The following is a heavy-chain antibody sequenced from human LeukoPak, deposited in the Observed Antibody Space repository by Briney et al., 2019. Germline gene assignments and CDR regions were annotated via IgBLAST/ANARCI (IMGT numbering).Heavy chain of an antibody. J-gene: IGHJ4*02. Sequence: SETLSLTCTVSGGSISSGGYYWSWIRQPPGKGLEWIGYIYHSGSTYYNPSLQSRVTISVDRSKNQFSLKLSSVTAADTAVYYCARWIAAAGTNYFDYWGQGTLVTVSS. CDR1: GGSISSGGYY. CDR2: IYHSGST. V-gene: IGHV4-30-2*01. CDR3: ARWIAAAGTNYFDY. D-gene: IGHD6-13*01.